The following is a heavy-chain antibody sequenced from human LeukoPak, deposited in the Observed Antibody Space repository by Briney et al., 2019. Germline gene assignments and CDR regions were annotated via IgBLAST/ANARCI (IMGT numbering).Heavy chain of an antibody. V-gene: IGHV3-48*04. CDR1: GFTFSSYT. Sequence: GGSLRLSCAGSGFTFSSYTMNWVRQAPGKGLEWVSYISSNDSTIYYADSVKGRFTISRENAKNSVYLQMNSLRAEDTAVYYCARSIGYTYGWGQGTLVTVSS. CDR2: ISSNDSTI. D-gene: IGHD5-18*01. J-gene: IGHJ4*02. CDR3: ARSIGYTYG.